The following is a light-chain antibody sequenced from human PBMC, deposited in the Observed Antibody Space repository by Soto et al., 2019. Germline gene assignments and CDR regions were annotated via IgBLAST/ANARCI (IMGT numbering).Light chain of an antibody. CDR2: VNGADSD. CDR1: GGHSSYA. Sequence: QLVLSQSPSVSASLGASVKITCTLGGGHSSYAIAWHQQHPDKGPRFLMRVNGADSDKKGDGIPDRFSGSSSGAERFLTISNLQAEDEADYYCQTWATGIVLFGGGTKLTVL. V-gene: IGLV4-69*01. CDR3: QTWATGIVL. J-gene: IGLJ2*01.